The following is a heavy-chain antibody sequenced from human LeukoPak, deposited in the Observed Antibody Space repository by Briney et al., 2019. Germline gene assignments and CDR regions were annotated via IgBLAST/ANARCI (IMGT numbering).Heavy chain of an antibody. J-gene: IGHJ4*02. CDR3: ARAMYSNPYYFDY. CDR2: VYHTGST. CDR1: RGSLSSSTW. Sequence: PSGTLSLTCAVSRGSLSSSTWWSWVRQPPEKGLEWIGEVYHTGSTNYNPSLKSRVTISVDKSKNQFSLKLTSVTAADTAMYYCARAMYSNPYYFDYWGQGTLVIVSS. D-gene: IGHD6-13*01. V-gene: IGHV4-4*02.